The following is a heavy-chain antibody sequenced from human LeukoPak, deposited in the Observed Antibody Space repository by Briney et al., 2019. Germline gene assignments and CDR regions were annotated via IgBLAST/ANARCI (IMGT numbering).Heavy chain of an antibody. Sequence: ASVKVSCKASGYTFFGYYMHWVRQAPGQGLEWMGWINPNSGGTNYAQKFQGRVTMTRDTSISTAYMELSRLRSDDTAVYYCARAFRSSGWYYFDYWGQGTLVTVSS. CDR1: GYTFFGYY. CDR2: INPNSGGT. CDR3: ARAFRSSGWYYFDY. D-gene: IGHD6-19*01. J-gene: IGHJ4*02. V-gene: IGHV1-2*02.